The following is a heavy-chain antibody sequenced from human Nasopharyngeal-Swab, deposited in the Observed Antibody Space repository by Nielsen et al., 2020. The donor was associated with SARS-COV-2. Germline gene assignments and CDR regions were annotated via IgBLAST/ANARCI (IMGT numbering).Heavy chain of an antibody. D-gene: IGHD3-3*01. V-gene: IGHV4-39*01. CDR3: ARQFYDFWSGYPYYGMDV. Sequence: SETLSLTCTVSGGPISSSSYYWGWIRQPPGKGLEWIGSIYYSGSTYYNPSLKSRVTISVDTSKNQFSLKLSSVTAADTAVYYCARQFYDFWSGYPYYGMDVWGQGTTVTVSS. CDR2: IYYSGST. CDR1: GGPISSSSYY. J-gene: IGHJ6*02.